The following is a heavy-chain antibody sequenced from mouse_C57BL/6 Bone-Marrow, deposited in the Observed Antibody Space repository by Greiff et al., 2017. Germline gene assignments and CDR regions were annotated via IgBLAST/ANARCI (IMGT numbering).Heavy chain of an antibody. V-gene: IGHV1-81*01. J-gene: IGHJ2*01. CDR1: GYTFTSYG. CDR2: IYPRSGNT. Sequence: QVQLQQSGAELARPGASVKLSCTASGYTFTSYGISWVKQRTGQGLEWIGEIYPRSGNTYYNEKFKGKATLTADKSSSTAYMVLRSLTSEDAAVYFCARLGEYDEDYWGQGTTLTVSS. D-gene: IGHD2-12*01. CDR3: ARLGEYDEDY.